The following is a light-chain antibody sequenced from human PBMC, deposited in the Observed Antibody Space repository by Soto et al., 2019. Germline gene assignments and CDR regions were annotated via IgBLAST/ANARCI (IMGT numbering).Light chain of an antibody. J-gene: IGKJ2*01. CDR3: QQYSSYPYT. CDR1: QSIRSW. V-gene: IGKV1-5*03. Sequence: DIQMTQSPSTLSASVGDRVTITCRACQSIRSWLAWYQQKSGKAPKLLIYKASNLDSGVPSRFTGSGSGTEFTLTISSLQPDDFASYHCQQYSSYPYTFGQGTKLEIK. CDR2: KAS.